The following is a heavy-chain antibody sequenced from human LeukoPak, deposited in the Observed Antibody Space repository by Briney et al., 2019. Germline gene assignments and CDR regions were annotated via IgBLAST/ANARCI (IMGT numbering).Heavy chain of an antibody. V-gene: IGHV1-2*02. D-gene: IGHD6-13*01. CDR2: INPNSGGT. CDR3: ARGAWQQLPEYYFDY. Sequence: ASVKVSCKASGYTFTGYYMHWVRQAPGQGLEGMGWINPNSGGTNYAQKFQGRVTMTRDTSISTAYMELSRLRSDDTAVYYCARGAWQQLPEYYFDYWGQGTLVTVSS. CDR1: GYTFTGYY. J-gene: IGHJ4*02.